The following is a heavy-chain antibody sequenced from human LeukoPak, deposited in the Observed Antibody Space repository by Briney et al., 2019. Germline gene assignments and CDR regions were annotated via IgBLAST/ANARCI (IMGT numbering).Heavy chain of an antibody. CDR3: ATWAFYHGLDV. J-gene: IGHJ6*02. Sequence: SGGSLTLSCAASGFTIDAYAMHWVRQPPGKGLEWVSLINADGGRTYYADSVKGRFTISRDNGKNSLYLQMNSLRTEDTALYYCATWAFYHGLDVWGQGTTVTVSS. D-gene: IGHD2/OR15-2a*01. V-gene: IGHV3-43*02. CDR1: GFTIDAYA. CDR2: INADGGRT.